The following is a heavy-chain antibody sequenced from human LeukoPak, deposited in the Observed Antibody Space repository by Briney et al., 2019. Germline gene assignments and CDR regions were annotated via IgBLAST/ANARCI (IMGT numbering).Heavy chain of an antibody. J-gene: IGHJ5*02. Sequence: GGSLRLSCAASGFTFSSYWMSWVRQAPGKGLEWVANIKQDGSEKYYVDSVKGRFTISRDNAKNTLYLQMNSLRAEDTAVYYCARDQQLVGHWFDPWGQGTLVTVSS. V-gene: IGHV3-7*01. CDR2: IKQDGSEK. CDR3: ARDQQLVGHWFDP. D-gene: IGHD6-13*01. CDR1: GFTFSSYW.